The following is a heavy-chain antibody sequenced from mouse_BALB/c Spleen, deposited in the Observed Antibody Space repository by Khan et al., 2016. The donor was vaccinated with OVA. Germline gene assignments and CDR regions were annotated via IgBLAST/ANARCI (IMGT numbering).Heavy chain of an antibody. J-gene: IGHJ3*01. CDR3: ASSNRNYWFAY. CDR1: GYTFTNYG. Sequence: QIQLVQSGPELKKPGETVKISCKASGYTFTNYGMNWVKQAPGKGLKWMGWINTYTGEPTYADDFKGRVAFSLETYASAAYLQNNNLKNDDTATYFCASSNRNYWFAYWGPGTLVPVS. V-gene: IGHV9-3-1*01. CDR2: INTYTGEP. D-gene: IGHD2-1*01.